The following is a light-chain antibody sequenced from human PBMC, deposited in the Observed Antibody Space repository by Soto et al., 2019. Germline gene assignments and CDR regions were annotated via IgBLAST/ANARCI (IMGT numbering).Light chain of an antibody. CDR3: CSYAGTYTYV. Sequence: QSALTQPRSVSGSPGQSVTISCTGTDSNIGFYNFVSWYQQHPDKAPHLVIYDVNKRPSGVPDRFSGSKSGKTASLTISGLQADDEADYYCCSYAGTYTYVFGTGTK. CDR1: DSNIGFYNF. CDR2: DVN. V-gene: IGLV2-11*01. J-gene: IGLJ1*01.